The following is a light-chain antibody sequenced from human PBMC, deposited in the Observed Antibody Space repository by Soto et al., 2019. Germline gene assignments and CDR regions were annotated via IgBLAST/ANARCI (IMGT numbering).Light chain of an antibody. CDR3: TSYRSSTLFV. J-gene: IGLJ1*01. Sequence: QSALTQPASVSGSPGQSIAISCTGSSSDGGSYNYVSWYQQHPGKAPKLMIYDVSNRPSGVSSRFSGSKSGYTASLTISGLQAEDEADYYCTSYRSSTLFVFGTGTKLTVL. CDR1: SSDGGSYNY. V-gene: IGLV2-14*03. CDR2: DVS.